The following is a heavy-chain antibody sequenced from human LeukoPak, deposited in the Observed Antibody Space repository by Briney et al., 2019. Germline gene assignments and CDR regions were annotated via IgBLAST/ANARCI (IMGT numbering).Heavy chain of an antibody. CDR2: INHSGST. V-gene: IGHV4-34*01. CDR3: ARGPPYYDFWSGYYH. D-gene: IGHD3-3*01. CDR1: GGSISSYY. Sequence: PSETLSLTCTVSGGSISSYYWSWIRQPPGKGLEWIGEINHSGSTNYNPSLKSRVTISVDTSKNQFSLKLSSVTAADTAVYYCARGPPYYDFWSGYYHWGQGTLVTVSS. J-gene: IGHJ4*02.